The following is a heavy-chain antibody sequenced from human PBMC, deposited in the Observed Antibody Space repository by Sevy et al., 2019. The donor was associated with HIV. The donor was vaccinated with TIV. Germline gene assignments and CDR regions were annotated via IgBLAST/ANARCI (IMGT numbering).Heavy chain of an antibody. CDR3: ARGYGRGFLAWFDP. CDR1: GFTFSSYS. CDR2: ISSSSSTI. V-gene: IGHV3-48*01. D-gene: IGHD3-16*01. J-gene: IGHJ5*02. Sequence: GGSLRLSCAASGFTFSSYSMNWVRQAPGKGLEWVSYISSSSSTIYYADSVKGRFTISRDNAKNSLYLQMNSLRAEDTAVYYCARGYGRGFLAWFDPWGQGTLVTVSS.